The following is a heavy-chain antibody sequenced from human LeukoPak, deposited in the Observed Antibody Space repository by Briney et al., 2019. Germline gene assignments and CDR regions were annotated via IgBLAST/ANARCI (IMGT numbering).Heavy chain of an antibody. J-gene: IGHJ5*02. CDR3: ARDRAVAGNSVWFDP. V-gene: IGHV1-2*02. CDR1: GYTFTGYY. CDR2: INPNSGGT. D-gene: IGHD6-19*01. Sequence: ASVKVSCKASGYTFTGYYMHWVRQAPGQGLEWMGWINPNSGGTNYAQKFQGRVTMTRDTSISTAYMELSRLRSDDTAVYYCARDRAVAGNSVWFDPWGQGTLVTVSS.